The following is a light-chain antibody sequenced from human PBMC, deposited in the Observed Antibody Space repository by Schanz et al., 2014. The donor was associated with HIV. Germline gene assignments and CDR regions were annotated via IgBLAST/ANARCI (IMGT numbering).Light chain of an antibody. CDR3: QSFDSSLSAVV. CDR2: ANT. V-gene: IGLV1-40*01. J-gene: IGLJ2*01. CDR1: RSNIGTGFD. Sequence: QSVLTQPPSVSGAPGQRVTISCTGTRSNIGTGFDVHWYQLLPGTAPKVLIFANTHRPSGVPDRFSGSKSGTSASLAITGLQAEEEADYYCQSFDSSLSAVVFGGGTKLTV.